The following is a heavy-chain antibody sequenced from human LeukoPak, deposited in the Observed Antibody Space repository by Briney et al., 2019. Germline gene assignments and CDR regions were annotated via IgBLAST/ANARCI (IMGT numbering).Heavy chain of an antibody. CDR3: AREGDYGGIPGYYYGLDV. V-gene: IGHV3-21*01. CDR1: GFTFSSYS. D-gene: IGHD4-23*01. Sequence: GGSLRLSCAASGFTFSSYSMNWVRQAPGKGLEWVSSISSSSSYRYYADSLKGRFTISRDNAKNSLYLQMNGLRAEDTAVYYCAREGDYGGIPGYYYGLDVWGQGTTVTVSS. CDR2: ISSSSSYR. J-gene: IGHJ6*02.